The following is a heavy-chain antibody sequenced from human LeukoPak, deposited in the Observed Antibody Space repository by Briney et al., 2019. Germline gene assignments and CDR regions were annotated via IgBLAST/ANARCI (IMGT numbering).Heavy chain of an antibody. J-gene: IGHJ3*02. CDR1: GFTFSTYW. CDR3: ARVKEASAFDI. CDR2: IKQDGSEK. Sequence: GGSLRLSCAASGFTFSTYWMSWVRQAPGKGLEWVANIKQDGSEKYYVDSVEGRFTISRDNARNSLYLQMNSLRAEDTAVYYCARVKEASAFDIWGQGTMVTVSS. D-gene: IGHD5-12*01. V-gene: IGHV3-7*01.